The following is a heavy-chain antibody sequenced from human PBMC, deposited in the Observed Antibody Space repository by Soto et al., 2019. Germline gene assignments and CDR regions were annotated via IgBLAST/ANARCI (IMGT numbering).Heavy chain of an antibody. CDR3: ARDTGSGSYYGWFDP. CDR1: GGSISRYY. V-gene: IGHV4-59*01. J-gene: IGHJ5*02. D-gene: IGHD3-10*01. CDR2: IYYSGST. Sequence: SETLSLTCTVSGGSISRYYWNWIRQPPGKGLEWIGYIYYSGSTNYNPSLKSRVTISVDTSKNQFSLKLSSVTAADTAVYYCARDTGSGSYYGWFDPWGKGTLVTVSS.